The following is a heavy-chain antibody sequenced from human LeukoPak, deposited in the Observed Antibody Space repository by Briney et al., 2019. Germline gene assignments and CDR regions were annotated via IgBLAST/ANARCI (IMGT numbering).Heavy chain of an antibody. CDR1: GFTFNIYG. CDR3: ARGGYCSRTTCSNYNGMDV. Sequence: GGSLRLSCAASGFTFNIYGMNWVRQAPGKGLEWVAAIWFDGTNTYYADAVKGRFTISRDSSKNTLFLQMNSLRAEDTAVYYCARGGYCSRTTCSNYNGMDVWGQGTTVTVSS. D-gene: IGHD2-2*01. J-gene: IGHJ6*02. CDR2: IWFDGTNT. V-gene: IGHV3-33*01.